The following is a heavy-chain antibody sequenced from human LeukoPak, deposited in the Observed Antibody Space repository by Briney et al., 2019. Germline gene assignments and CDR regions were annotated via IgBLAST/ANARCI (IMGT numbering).Heavy chain of an antibody. J-gene: IGHJ4*02. CDR3: ARDPGFGSVAGFVEMATTFDY. CDR2: INPNSGGT. Sequence: ASVKVSCKASGYTFTGYYMHWVRQAPGQGLEWMGRINPNSGGTNYAQKFQGRVTMTRDTSISTAHMELSTLRSDDTAVYYCARDPGFGSVAGFVEMATTFDYWGQGTLVTVSS. D-gene: IGHD5-24*01. V-gene: IGHV1-2*06. CDR1: GYTFTGYY.